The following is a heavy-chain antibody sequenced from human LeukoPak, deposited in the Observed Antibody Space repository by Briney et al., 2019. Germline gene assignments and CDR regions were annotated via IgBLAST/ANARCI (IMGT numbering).Heavy chain of an antibody. D-gene: IGHD1-26*01. V-gene: IGHV3-7*03. Sequence: GGSLRLSCTASGFTFSNYWMNWVRQAPGKGLEWVANIKQDESAKNYVDSVKGRFTISRDNSKNTLYLQMNSLTDEDTAVYYCAKKWGVGTTTLDYFDYWGQGTLVTVSS. CDR2: IKQDESAK. J-gene: IGHJ4*02. CDR3: AKKWGVGTTTLDYFDY. CDR1: GFTFSNYW.